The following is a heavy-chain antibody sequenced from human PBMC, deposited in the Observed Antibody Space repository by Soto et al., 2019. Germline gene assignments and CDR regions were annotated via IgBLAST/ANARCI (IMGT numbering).Heavy chain of an antibody. CDR3: ARGLLYATTYLDY. J-gene: IGHJ4*02. CDR1: GDTFTTNS. V-gene: IGHV1-69*06. Sequence: QVQLVQSGAEVKKPGSSVKVSCKASGDTFTTNSLNWVRQAPGQGLEWMGGIIPVVGTTKYAQKSQDRVTITGNKSTNTAYMELSSLRSDDTAVYYCARGLLYATTYLDYWGQGTPVTVSS. CDR2: IIPVVGTT. D-gene: IGHD2-8*01.